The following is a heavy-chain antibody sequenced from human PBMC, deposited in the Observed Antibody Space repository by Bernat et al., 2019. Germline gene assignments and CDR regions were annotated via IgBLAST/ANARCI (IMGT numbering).Heavy chain of an antibody. Sequence: QVQLVQSGAEVKKPGASVKVSCKASGYTFTGYYMHWVRQAPGQGLEWMGWINPNSGGTNYAQKFQGWVTMTRNTSISTAYMELSRLRSDDTAVYYCARAIAAAAYNWFDPWGQGTLVTVSS. J-gene: IGHJ5*02. D-gene: IGHD6-13*01. V-gene: IGHV1-2*04. CDR2: INPNSGGT. CDR1: GYTFTGYY. CDR3: ARAIAAAAYNWFDP.